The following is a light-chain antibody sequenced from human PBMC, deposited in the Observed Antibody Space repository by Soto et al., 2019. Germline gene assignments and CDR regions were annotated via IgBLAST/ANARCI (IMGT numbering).Light chain of an antibody. Sequence: QSALTQPASVSGSPGQSITISCTGTSSDIGAYDYVSWYQQHPGKAPKLMIYEVFRRPSGISDRFSGSKSGNTASLTISGLHAEDEADYYCCSYTTTSTFVFGGGTQLTVL. J-gene: IGLJ2*01. CDR2: EVF. CDR3: CSYTTTSTFV. V-gene: IGLV2-14*03. CDR1: SSDIGAYDY.